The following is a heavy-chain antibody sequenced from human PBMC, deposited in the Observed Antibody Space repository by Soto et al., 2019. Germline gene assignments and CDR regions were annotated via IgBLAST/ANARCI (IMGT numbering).Heavy chain of an antibody. J-gene: IGHJ4*02. CDR3: AKLLWSGYYTVQAVDY. V-gene: IGHV1-2*02. CDR2: INPTSGDT. D-gene: IGHD3-3*01. CDR1: GYTFTDYF. Sequence: QVQLVQSGAEVKKPGASVKVSCRASGYTFTDYFVSWVRQAPGQGLEWVGWINPTSGDTKYAQKFQGRVTFTTDTSISTAYMVLSRLRSVDTAEFYCAKLLWSGYYTVQAVDYWGQGTLVTVSS.